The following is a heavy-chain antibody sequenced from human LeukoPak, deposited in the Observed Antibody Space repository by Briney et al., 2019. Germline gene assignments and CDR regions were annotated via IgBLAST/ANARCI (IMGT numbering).Heavy chain of an antibody. Sequence: SETLSLTCTVSGGSISSSSYYWGWIRQPPGKGLEWIGRIYYSGITYYNPSLKSRVTISVDTSKKQFSLKLSSVTAADTAEYYCAAGIAIEYYFDYWGQGTLVTVSS. J-gene: IGHJ4*02. CDR3: AAGIAIEYYFDY. CDR2: IYYSGIT. CDR1: GGSISSSSYY. D-gene: IGHD2-21*01. V-gene: IGHV4-39*01.